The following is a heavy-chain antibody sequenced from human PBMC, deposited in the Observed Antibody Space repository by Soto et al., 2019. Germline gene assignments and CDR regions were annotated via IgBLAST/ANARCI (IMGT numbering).Heavy chain of an antibody. CDR1: GITFDSIW. Sequence: HPGGSLRLSCVASGITFDSIWMSWVRQAPGKGLEWVANIKPDGSEKFYGDSVKGRFTISRDNAKNSVSLQMNSLRAEDTAVYYCAHFFDPWGQGILVTVSS. J-gene: IGHJ5*02. V-gene: IGHV3-7*01. CDR3: AHFFDP. CDR2: IKPDGSEK.